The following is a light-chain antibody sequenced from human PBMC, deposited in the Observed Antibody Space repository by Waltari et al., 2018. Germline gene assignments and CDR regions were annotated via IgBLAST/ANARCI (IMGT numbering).Light chain of an antibody. J-gene: IGKJ1*01. CDR1: QRINSW. CDR2: KAS. CDR3: QQYHSYPWT. Sequence: DIQMTQSPSTLSASVGDRVTITCRASQRINSWLAGYQQKPGKAPKILIYKASSLESGVPSRFSGSESGTEFTLIISSLQPDDCATYYCQQYHSYPWTFGQGTKVEI. V-gene: IGKV1-5*03.